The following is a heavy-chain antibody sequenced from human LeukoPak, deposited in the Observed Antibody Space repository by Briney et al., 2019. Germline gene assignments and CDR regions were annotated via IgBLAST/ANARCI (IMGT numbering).Heavy chain of an antibody. D-gene: IGHD3-10*01. Sequence: PGGPLRLSCAASGFTFSDYYMSWIRQAPAKGLEWVSYISSSGRSVYYADSVKGRFTVSRANAKNSLYLQMNSLRAEDTAVYYCAREERTRVVRGVTPQNWGQGTLVTVSS. V-gene: IGHV3-11*04. CDR3: AREERTRVVRGVTPQN. CDR2: ISSSGRSV. CDR1: GFTFSDYY. J-gene: IGHJ4*02.